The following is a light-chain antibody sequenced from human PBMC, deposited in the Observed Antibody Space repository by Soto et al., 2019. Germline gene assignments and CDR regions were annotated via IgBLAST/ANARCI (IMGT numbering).Light chain of an antibody. Sequence: DIQVTQSPSTLSASVGDRVTITCRTSQSIDDWLAWYQQKPGKAHNLLIYKASSLKSGVPSRFSGSGSGTEFTLTISSLQPDDFATYYCQQYNYYSYTFGQGTTLEI. CDR2: KAS. CDR1: QSIDDW. CDR3: QQYNYYSYT. V-gene: IGKV1-5*03. J-gene: IGKJ2*01.